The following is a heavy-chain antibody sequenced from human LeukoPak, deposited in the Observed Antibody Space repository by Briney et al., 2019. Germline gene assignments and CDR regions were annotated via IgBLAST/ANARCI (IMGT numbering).Heavy chain of an antibody. Sequence: SVKVSCKASGGTFSSYAISWVRQAPGQGLEWMGGIIPIFGTANYAQKFQGRVTITADESTSTAYMELSSLRSEDTAVYYCASGRYSYGPKRNAFDIWGQGTMVTVSS. D-gene: IGHD5-18*01. CDR3: ASGRYSYGPKRNAFDI. CDR1: GGTFSSYA. CDR2: IIPIFGTA. V-gene: IGHV1-69*13. J-gene: IGHJ3*02.